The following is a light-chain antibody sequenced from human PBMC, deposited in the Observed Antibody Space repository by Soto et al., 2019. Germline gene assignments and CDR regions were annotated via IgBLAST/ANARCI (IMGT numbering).Light chain of an antibody. CDR3: QHRSK. V-gene: IGKV3-11*01. CDR2: AAS. J-gene: IGKJ4*02. CDR1: QSVSTY. Sequence: EIVLTQSPATLSLSPGERATLSCRASQSVSTYLAWYQQKPGQAPRLLVYAASNRATGIPGRLSGSGSGTDFTLTIASREPEDSAAYYCQHRSKFGGGTKVEIK.